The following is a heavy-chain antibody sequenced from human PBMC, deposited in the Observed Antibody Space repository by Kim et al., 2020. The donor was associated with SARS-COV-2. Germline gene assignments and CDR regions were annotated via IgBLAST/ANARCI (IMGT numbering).Heavy chain of an antibody. D-gene: IGHD3-22*01. J-gene: IGHJ4*02. V-gene: IGHV4-30-2*04. Sequence: SLKSRVTISVDTSKNQFSLKLSSVTAADTAVYYCARDGYYYDSSGPIDYWGQGTLVTVSS. CDR3: ARDGYYYDSSGPIDY.